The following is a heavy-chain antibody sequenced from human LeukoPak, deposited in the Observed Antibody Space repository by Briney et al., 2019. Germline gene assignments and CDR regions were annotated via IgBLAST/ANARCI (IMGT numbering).Heavy chain of an antibody. D-gene: IGHD3/OR15-3a*01. CDR3: ARVRGLLSGMDV. CDR1: GFTVSSNY. V-gene: IGHV3-53*01. Sequence: PGGSLRLSCAASGFTVSSNYVTWVRQAPGKGLEWVSVIYSGGTTYYADSVKGRFTISRDNSKNTLNLQMNSLRAEDTAVYYCARVRGLLSGMDVWGKGTTVTVSS. CDR2: IYSGGTT. J-gene: IGHJ6*04.